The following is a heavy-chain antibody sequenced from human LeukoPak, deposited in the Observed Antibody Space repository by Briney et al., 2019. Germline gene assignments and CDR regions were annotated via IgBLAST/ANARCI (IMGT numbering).Heavy chain of an antibody. V-gene: IGHV5-51*01. D-gene: IGHD6-13*01. J-gene: IGHJ4*02. CDR2: IYPGDSDT. Sequence: KSGESLKISCKGSGYSFTSYWIAWVRQMPGKGLEWMGIIYPGDSDTRYSPSFHGQVTISADKSISTAYLQWSSLKASDTALSYCARGKQQLVELDYWGQGTLVTVSS. CDR1: GYSFTSYW. CDR3: ARGKQQLVELDY.